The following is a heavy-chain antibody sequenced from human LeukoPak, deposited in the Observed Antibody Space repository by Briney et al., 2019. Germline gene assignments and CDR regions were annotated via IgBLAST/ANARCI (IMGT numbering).Heavy chain of an antibody. Sequence: PSETLSLTCTVSGGSISSYYWSWIRQPPGKGLEWIGYIYYSGSTNYNPSLKSRVTISVDTSKNQFSLKLSSVTAADTAVYYCARARREWELLSSPTPDAFDIWGQGTMVTVSS. CDR3: ARARREWELLSSPTPDAFDI. V-gene: IGHV4-59*01. D-gene: IGHD1-26*01. J-gene: IGHJ3*02. CDR1: GGSISSYY. CDR2: IYYSGST.